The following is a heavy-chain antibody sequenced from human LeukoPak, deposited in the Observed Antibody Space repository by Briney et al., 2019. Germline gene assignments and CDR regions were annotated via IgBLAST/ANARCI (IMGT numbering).Heavy chain of an antibody. Sequence: SVKVSCKASGGTFSSYAISWVRQAPGQGLEWMGGIIPIFGTANYAQQFQGRVTITADESTSTAYMELSSLRSEDTAVYYCARPISKYQLLSLDYWGQGTLVTVSS. J-gene: IGHJ4*02. V-gene: IGHV1-69*13. CDR1: GGTFSSYA. CDR2: IIPIFGTA. D-gene: IGHD2-2*01. CDR3: ARPISKYQLLSLDY.